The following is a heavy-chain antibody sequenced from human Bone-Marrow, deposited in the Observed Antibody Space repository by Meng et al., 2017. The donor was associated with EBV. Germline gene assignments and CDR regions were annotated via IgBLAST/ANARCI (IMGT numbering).Heavy chain of an antibody. Sequence: QGQLVEAGAEVKKPGSSVKVYCKASGGTFSSDAISWVRQAPGQGLEWLGGFLPTLGAPNYAQKFHGRVTITADESTSTHYMDLSSLRSDDTAVYYCASESGRGYTPDYWGQGTLVTVSS. D-gene: IGHD3-10*01. CDR1: GGTFSSDA. V-gene: IGHV1-69*01. J-gene: IGHJ4*02. CDR3: ASESGRGYTPDY. CDR2: FLPTLGAP.